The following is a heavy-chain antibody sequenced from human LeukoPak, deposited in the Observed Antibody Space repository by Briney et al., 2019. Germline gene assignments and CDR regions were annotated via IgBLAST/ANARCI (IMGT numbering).Heavy chain of an antibody. V-gene: IGHV3-21*01. D-gene: IGHD6-19*01. CDR2: ISSSSSYI. CDR3: ARGRYSSALGFDY. Sequence: GGSLRLSCAASGFTFSSYSMNWVRQAPGKGLEWVSSISSSSSYIYYADSVKGRFTISRDNAKNSLYLQMNSLRAEDTAVYYCARGRYSSALGFDYWGHGILVTVSS. CDR1: GFTFSSYS. J-gene: IGHJ4*01.